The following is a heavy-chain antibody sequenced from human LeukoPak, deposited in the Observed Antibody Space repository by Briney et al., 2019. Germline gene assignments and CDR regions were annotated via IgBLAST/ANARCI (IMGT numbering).Heavy chain of an antibody. CDR2: IYTSGST. V-gene: IGHV4-61*02. Sequence: SETLSLTCTVSGGSISSGSYYWSWIRQPAGKGLEWIGRIYTSGSTDYNPSLRSRVTISVHTSKNQFSLNLSSVTAADTAVYYCAEYSSSSDAFDIWGQGTMVTVSS. D-gene: IGHD6-6*01. J-gene: IGHJ3*02. CDR1: GGSISSGSYY. CDR3: AEYSSSSDAFDI.